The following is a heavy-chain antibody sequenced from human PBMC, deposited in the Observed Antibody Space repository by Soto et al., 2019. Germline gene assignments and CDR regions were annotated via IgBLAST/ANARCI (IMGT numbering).Heavy chain of an antibody. D-gene: IGHD5-12*01. J-gene: IGHJ4*02. CDR3: AREIEGGYVDGGDY. CDR1: GFPVSSNY. V-gene: IGHV3-53*01. Sequence: GGSLRLSCAASGFPVSSNYMSWVRQAPGKGLEWVSVIYSGGSTYYADSVKGRFTISRDNSKNTLYLQMNSLRAEDTAVYYCAREIEGGYVDGGDYWGQGTLVTVSS. CDR2: IYSGGST.